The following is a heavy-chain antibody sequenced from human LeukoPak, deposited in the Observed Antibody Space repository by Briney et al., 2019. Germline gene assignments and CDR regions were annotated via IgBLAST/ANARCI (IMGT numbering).Heavy chain of an antibody. V-gene: IGHV3-30*04. J-gene: IGHJ4*02. Sequence: GRSLRLSCAASGFTFSTYAMNWVRQAPGKGLEWVAVISYDGRQNYYADSVKGRFTISRDNSKNTLYLQMNSLRAEDTAVYYCAKEQDIVVVPAAISFDYWGQGTLVTVSS. D-gene: IGHD2-2*01. CDR1: GFTFSTYA. CDR3: AKEQDIVVVPAAISFDY. CDR2: ISYDGRQN.